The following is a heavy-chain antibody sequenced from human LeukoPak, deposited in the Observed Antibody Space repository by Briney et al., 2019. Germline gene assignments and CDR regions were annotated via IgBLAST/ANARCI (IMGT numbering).Heavy chain of an antibody. CDR1: GGSISSYY. V-gene: IGHV4-4*07. D-gene: IGHD1-26*01. CDR2: IYTSGST. J-gene: IGHJ6*03. CDR3: ARDSPGGVVGATDYYYIDV. Sequence: SETLSLTCTVSGGSISSYYWSWIRQPAGKGLEWIGRIYTSGSTNYNPSPKSRVTISVDKSKNQFSLKLSSVTAADTAVYYCARDSPGGVVGATDYYYIDVWGKGTTVTVSS.